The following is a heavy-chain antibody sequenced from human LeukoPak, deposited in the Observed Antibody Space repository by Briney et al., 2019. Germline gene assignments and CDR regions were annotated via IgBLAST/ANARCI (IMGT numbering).Heavy chain of an antibody. V-gene: IGHV3-13*01. J-gene: IGHJ6*02. D-gene: IGHD3-3*01. CDR2: IGTAGDT. CDR1: GFTFSSYD. CDR3: ARGGKNFWSGMDYDYYYGMDV. Sequence: GSLRLSCAASGFTFSSYDMHWVRQATGKGLEWVSAIGTAGDTYYPGSVKGRFTISRENAKNSLYLQMNSLRAEDTAVYYCARGGKNFWSGMDYDYYYGMDVWGQGTTVTVSS.